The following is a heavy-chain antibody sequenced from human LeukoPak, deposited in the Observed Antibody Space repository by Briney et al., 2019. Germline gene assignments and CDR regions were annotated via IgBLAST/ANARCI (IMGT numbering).Heavy chain of an antibody. D-gene: IGHD2-2*01. CDR1: GFTFTSYV. CDR3: ANYLRQLPFDY. J-gene: IGHJ4*02. Sequence: GGSLRLSCAASGFTFTSYVMTWARQAPEKGLEWVSAVTSGGSTFYADSVEGRFTISRDNSKNTLYLQMNSLRAEDTAVYYCANYLRQLPFDYWGQGTLVTVSS. V-gene: IGHV3-23*01. CDR2: VTSGGST.